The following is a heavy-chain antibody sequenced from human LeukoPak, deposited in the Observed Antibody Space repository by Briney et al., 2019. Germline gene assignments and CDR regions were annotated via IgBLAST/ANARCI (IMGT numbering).Heavy chain of an antibody. V-gene: IGHV4-34*01. Sequence: SETLSLTCAVYGGSFSGYYWSWIRQPPGKGLEWIGEINRSGSTNYNPSLKSRVTISVDTSKNQFSLKLSSVTAADTAVYYCARGGGMYTRELDYWGQGTLVTVSS. CDR3: ARGGGMYTRELDY. CDR1: GGSFSGYY. J-gene: IGHJ4*02. D-gene: IGHD2-8*01. CDR2: INRSGST.